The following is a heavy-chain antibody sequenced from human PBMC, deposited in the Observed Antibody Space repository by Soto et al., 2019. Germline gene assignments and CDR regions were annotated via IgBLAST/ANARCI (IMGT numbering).Heavy chain of an antibody. CDR1: GFTVSSFY. Sequence: GSLRLSCAASGFTVSSFYMTWVRQAPGKGLEWVSLIYTGDTTYYADSVRGRFTISRHNSNNTVSLQMNSLRVEDTAVYYCARIRTTDYYHYYMDVWGQGTTVTVSS. CDR3: ARIRTTDYYHYYMDV. V-gene: IGHV3-53*04. J-gene: IGHJ6*03. D-gene: IGHD4-17*01. CDR2: IYTGDTT.